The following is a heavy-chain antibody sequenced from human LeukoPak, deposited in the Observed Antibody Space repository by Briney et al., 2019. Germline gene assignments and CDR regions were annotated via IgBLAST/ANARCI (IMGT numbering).Heavy chain of an antibody. CDR1: GFTFSSYG. J-gene: IGHJ2*01. CDR2: IWYDGSNK. CDR3: ARDPETKWLATPYWYFDL. V-gene: IGHV3-33*01. D-gene: IGHD6-19*01. Sequence: PGRSLRLSCAASGFTFSSYGMHWVRQAPGKGLEWVAVIWYDGSNKYYADSVKGRFTISRDNSKNTLYLQMNSLRAEDTAVYYCARDPETKWLATPYWYFDLWGRGTLVTVSS.